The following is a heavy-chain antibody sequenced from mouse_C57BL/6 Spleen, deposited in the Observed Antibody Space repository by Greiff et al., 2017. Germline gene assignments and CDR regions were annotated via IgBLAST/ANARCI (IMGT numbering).Heavy chain of an antibody. CDR3: ARNFGASEGDYWYFDV. CDR1: GFSLTSYA. J-gene: IGHJ1*03. CDR2: IWTGGGT. D-gene: IGHD3-1*01. V-gene: IGHV2-9-1*01. Sequence: VQLVESGPGLVAPSQSLSITCTVSGFSLTSYAISWVRQPPGKGLEWLGVIWTGGGTNYNSALKSRLSISKDNSKSQVFLKMNSLQTDDTARYYCARNFGASEGDYWYFDVWGTGTTVTVSS.